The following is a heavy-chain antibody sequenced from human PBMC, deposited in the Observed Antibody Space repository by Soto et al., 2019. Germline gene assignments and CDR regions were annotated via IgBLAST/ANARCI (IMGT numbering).Heavy chain of an antibody. CDR2: ISTYSGDT. J-gene: IGHJ5*02. CDR3: ARQHGPTTSENGFDP. D-gene: IGHD5-12*01. V-gene: IGHV1-18*01. CDR1: GYTFFTYD. Sequence: QVHLVQSGVEVKTPGASVKVSCQASGYTFFTYDISWVRQAPGQGLAWMGWISTYSGDTKYAQKFQGRITMTTDTSTTTAYLELRSLRSDDTAVYYCARQHGPTTSENGFDPWGQGTLVTVSS.